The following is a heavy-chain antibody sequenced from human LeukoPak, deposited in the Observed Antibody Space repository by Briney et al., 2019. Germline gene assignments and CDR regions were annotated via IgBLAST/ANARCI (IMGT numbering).Heavy chain of an antibody. CDR3: AADSSPLDSRMTANYYYYGMDV. Sequence: ASVKVSCKASGYTFTSYGISWVRQAPGQGLEWMGWISAYNGITNYAQKLQGRVTMTIDTSTSTAYMELRSLRSEDTAVYYCAADSSPLDSRMTANYYYYGMDVWGQGTTVTVSS. CDR1: GYTFTSYG. D-gene: IGHD3-22*01. V-gene: IGHV1-18*01. J-gene: IGHJ6*02. CDR2: ISAYNGIT.